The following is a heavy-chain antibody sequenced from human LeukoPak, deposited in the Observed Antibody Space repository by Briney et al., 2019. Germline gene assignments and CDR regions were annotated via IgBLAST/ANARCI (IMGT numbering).Heavy chain of an antibody. CDR2: IYYSGST. D-gene: IGHD3-16*02. CDR1: GASIRDDY. J-gene: IGHJ6*02. V-gene: IGHV4-59*08. Sequence: SDTLSLTCTVSGASIRDDYWSWIRQPPRMGLAWVGCIYYSGSTHYNPPLTNRATISEDTSKNHFSLKLSSVTAADTAVYYCARQGDDYVWGSYLSSEAVRGMDVWGQGTTVTVSS. CDR3: ARQGDDYVWGSYLSSEAVRGMDV.